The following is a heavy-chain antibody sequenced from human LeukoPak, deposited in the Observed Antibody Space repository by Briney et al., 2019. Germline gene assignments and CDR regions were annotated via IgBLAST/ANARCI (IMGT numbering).Heavy chain of an antibody. D-gene: IGHD3-10*01. J-gene: IGHJ4*02. CDR1: GFTFSSYA. CDR3: AKDLTYYGTPYYFDY. Sequence: PGRSLRLSCAASGFTFSSYAMSWVRQAPGKGLEWVSAISGSGGSTYYADSVKGRFTISRDNSKNTLYLQMNSLRAEDTAVYYCAKDLTYYGTPYYFDYWGQGTLVTVSS. CDR2: ISGSGGST. V-gene: IGHV3-23*01.